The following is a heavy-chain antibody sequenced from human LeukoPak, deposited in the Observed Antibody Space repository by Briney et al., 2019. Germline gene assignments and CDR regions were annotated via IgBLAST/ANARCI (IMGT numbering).Heavy chain of an antibody. CDR3: SKEQWLLSFFDY. Sequence: GGSLRLSCTASGFTFSSYDMSCVRQATGKGLEWVSAISGSGGSTYYADSVKGRFTISRDNYKNTLYLHINRQRAEHTAVYHCSKEQWLLSFFDYWGQGTLVTVSS. CDR1: GFTFSSYD. CDR2: ISGSGGST. D-gene: IGHD6-19*01. J-gene: IGHJ4*02. V-gene: IGHV3-23*01.